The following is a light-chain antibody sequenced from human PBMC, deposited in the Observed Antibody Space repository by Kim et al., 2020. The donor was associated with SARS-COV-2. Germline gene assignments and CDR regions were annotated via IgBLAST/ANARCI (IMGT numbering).Light chain of an antibody. CDR1: SSNIGSNY. Sequence: ELTQPPSASGTPGQRVTISCSGSSSNIGSNYVYWYQQLPGTAPKLLIYRNNQRPSGVPDRFSGSKSGTSASLAISGLRSEDGADYYCAAWDESLLWV. CDR3: AAWDESLLWV. CDR2: RNN. V-gene: IGLV1-47*01. J-gene: IGLJ3*02.